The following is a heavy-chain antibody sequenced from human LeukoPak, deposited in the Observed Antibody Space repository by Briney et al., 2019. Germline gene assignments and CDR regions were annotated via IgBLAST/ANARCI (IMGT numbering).Heavy chain of an antibody. CDR3: ARRSGSGVDY. Sequence: GGSLRLSCAASGVTFSDDYMSWIRQAPGKGLEWVSYISSGGSTIYYADSVKGRFTISRDNAKNSLYLQMNSLRAEDTDVYYCARRSGSGVDYWGQGTLVTVSS. V-gene: IGHV3-11*01. CDR2: ISSGGSTI. CDR1: GVTFSDDY. D-gene: IGHD3-10*01. J-gene: IGHJ4*02.